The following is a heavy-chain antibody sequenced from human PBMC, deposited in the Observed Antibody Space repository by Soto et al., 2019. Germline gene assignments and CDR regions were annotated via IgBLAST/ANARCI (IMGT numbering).Heavy chain of an antibody. CDR1: GYTSTTHG. D-gene: IGHD2-15*01. Sequence: QVQLVQSGAEVKKPGASVKVSCKASGYTSTTHGISWVRQVPGQGLEWMGWVRGDNGHTNYAQSLQCRVTMTTHPSTNTAYMALRRLTPDDTAVYYCARDLGYCRSGTCYREWFDPWGQGTLVTVSS. CDR3: ARDLGYCRSGTCYREWFDP. J-gene: IGHJ5*02. V-gene: IGHV1-18*01. CDR2: VRGDNGHT.